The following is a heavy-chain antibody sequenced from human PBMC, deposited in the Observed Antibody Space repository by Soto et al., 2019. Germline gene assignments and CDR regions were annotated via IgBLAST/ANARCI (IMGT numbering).Heavy chain of an antibody. CDR3: AKEYYYDSSGYYVPLDY. CDR2: ISGSGGST. J-gene: IGHJ4*02. Sequence: PGGSLTLSCAASGFTFSSYAMSWVRQAPGKGLEWVSAISGSGGSTYYADSVKGRFTISRDNSKNTLYLQMNSLRAEDTAVYYCAKEYYYDSSGYYVPLDYWGQGTLVTVSS. CDR1: GFTFSSYA. V-gene: IGHV3-23*01. D-gene: IGHD3-22*01.